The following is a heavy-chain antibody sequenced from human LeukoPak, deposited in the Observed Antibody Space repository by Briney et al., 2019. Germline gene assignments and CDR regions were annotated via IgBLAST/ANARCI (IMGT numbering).Heavy chain of an antibody. V-gene: IGHV4-34*01. CDR3: ARGQGATVPQVGKNWFDP. CDR2: VNESGGT. J-gene: IGHJ5*02. CDR1: IDSFSNYH. D-gene: IGHD1-26*01. Sequence: PETLSLTCAVYIDSFSNYHWNWIRQTPAKGMEWIGEVNESGGTNISPSLRSRVILSVDTSKNQFSLKLVSVTVADTAIYYCARGQGATVPQVGKNWFDPWGQGTRVTVSS.